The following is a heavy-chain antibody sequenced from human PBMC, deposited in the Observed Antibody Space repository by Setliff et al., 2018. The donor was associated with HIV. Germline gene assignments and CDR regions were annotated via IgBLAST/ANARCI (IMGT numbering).Heavy chain of an antibody. CDR3: ARDSHYYDSSGSPNYYYYYYMDV. J-gene: IGHJ6*03. V-gene: IGHV3-33*01. CDR1: GFTFRDYA. Sequence: PGGSLRLSCAASGFTFRDYAMHWVRQAPGKGLEWVAYIWYDGINKYYADSVKGRFTISRDNSKNTLYLQMNSLRAEDTAVYYCARDSHYYDSSGSPNYYYYYYMDVWGKGTTVTVSS. D-gene: IGHD3-22*01. CDR2: IWYDGINK.